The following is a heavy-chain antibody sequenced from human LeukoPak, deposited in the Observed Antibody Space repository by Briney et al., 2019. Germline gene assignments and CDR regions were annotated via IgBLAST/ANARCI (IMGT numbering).Heavy chain of an antibody. Sequence: GGSLRLSCAASGFTFSSYAMSWVRQAPGKGLEWVAVISSDGSNKFYPDSVKGRFTISRDNSKSTLDLQMNSLRGEDTAVYYCARDSRTAAGTFDYWGQGILVTVSS. V-gene: IGHV3-30*04. CDR3: ARDSRTAAGTFDY. D-gene: IGHD6-13*01. J-gene: IGHJ4*02. CDR2: ISSDGSNK. CDR1: GFTFSSYA.